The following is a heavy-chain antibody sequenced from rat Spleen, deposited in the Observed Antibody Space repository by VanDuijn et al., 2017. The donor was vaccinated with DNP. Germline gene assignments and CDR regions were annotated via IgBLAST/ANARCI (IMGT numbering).Heavy chain of an antibody. J-gene: IGHJ2*01. D-gene: IGHD4-3*01. CDR2: ISSGGGIT. CDR1: GFIFSNYW. CDR3: ARRLIRGSYYFDY. Sequence: EVQLVESGGGPVQPGRSLKLSCVASGFIFSNYWMTWIRQAPGKGLEWVASISSGGGITYYRDSVKGRFTISKNNAKNIQYLQMDSLRSEDTATYYCARRLIRGSYYFDYWGQGVMVTVSS. V-gene: IGHV5-31*01.